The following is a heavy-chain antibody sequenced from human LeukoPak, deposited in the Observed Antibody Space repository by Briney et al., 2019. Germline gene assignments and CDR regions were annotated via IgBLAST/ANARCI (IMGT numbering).Heavy chain of an antibody. CDR1: GYTFTGHY. Sequence: ASVKVSCKASGYTFTGHYMHWVRQAPGQGLEWMGWINPNSGGTNYAQKFQGRVTMTRDTSISTAYMELSRLRSDDTAVYYCARDGGYCSGGSCYYYYGMDVWGQGTTVTVSS. CDR2: INPNSGGT. CDR3: ARDGGYCSGGSCYYYYGMDV. V-gene: IGHV1-2*02. D-gene: IGHD2-15*01. J-gene: IGHJ6*02.